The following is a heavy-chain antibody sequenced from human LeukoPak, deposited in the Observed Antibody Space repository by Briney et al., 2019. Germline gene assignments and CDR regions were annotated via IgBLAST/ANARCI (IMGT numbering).Heavy chain of an antibody. J-gene: IGHJ4*02. CDR2: FDPEDGET. Sequence: GASVKVSCKVSGYTLTELSMHWVRQAPGKGLEWMGGFDPEDGETIYAQKFQGRVTMTEDTSTDTAYMELSRLRSDDTAVYYCARDHSSSPYYFDYWGQGTLVTVSS. CDR3: ARDHSSSPYYFDY. D-gene: IGHD6-6*01. V-gene: IGHV1-24*01. CDR1: GYTLTELS.